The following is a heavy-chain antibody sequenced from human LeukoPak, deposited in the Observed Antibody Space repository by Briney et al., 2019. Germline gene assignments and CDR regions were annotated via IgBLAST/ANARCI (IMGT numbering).Heavy chain of an antibody. CDR3: ARFPGSAEYRHYYYMDV. CDR1: GFTFSTYG. Sequence: TGGSLRLSCAASGFTFSTYGMNWVRQAPGKGLECIGYIYYSDSTNYNPSLKSRVTVSVDTSKNQFSLKLSSVTAADTAVYYCARFPGSAEYRHYYYMDVWGKGTTVTVSS. D-gene: IGHD2-15*01. J-gene: IGHJ6*03. V-gene: IGHV4-59*01. CDR2: IYYSDST.